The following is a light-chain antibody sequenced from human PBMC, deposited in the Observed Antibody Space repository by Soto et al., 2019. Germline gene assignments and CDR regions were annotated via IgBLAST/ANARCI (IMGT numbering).Light chain of an antibody. V-gene: IGKV3-20*01. Sequence: EIVLTHFPGTLSLSPWERATLSCRASQSVGSNYLAWYQQRPGQPPNLLIFGASHRAPDIPDRFSGSGSGTDFTLTISRLEPEDFAVYYCQQYGGSVQTFGQGTKVDIK. CDR3: QQYGGSVQT. CDR1: QSVGSNY. J-gene: IGKJ1*01. CDR2: GAS.